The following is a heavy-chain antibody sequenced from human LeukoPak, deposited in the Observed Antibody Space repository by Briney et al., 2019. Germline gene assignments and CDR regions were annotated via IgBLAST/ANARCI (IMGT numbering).Heavy chain of an antibody. CDR3: VRHEISGNRFDY. Sequence: SETLSLTCTVSAGSVTNGDYYWSWLRQPPGKALEWIGFVYYTGSTYYTPSLEGRATISVDTSKNQFSVKLSSVTAADTAVYYCVRHEISGNRFDYWGQGTLVTVSS. CDR2: VYYTGST. D-gene: IGHD3-22*01. CDR1: AGSVTNGDYY. J-gene: IGHJ4*02. V-gene: IGHV4-61*08.